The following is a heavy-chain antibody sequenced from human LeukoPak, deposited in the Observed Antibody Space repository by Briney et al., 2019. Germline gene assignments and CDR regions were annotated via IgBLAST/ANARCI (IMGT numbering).Heavy chain of an antibody. Sequence: PGGSLRPSCAASGLTFSSYAMSWVRQAPGKGLEWASSISGSGVSTYYADSVQGRFTISRDNSKSALYLQMNSLRAEDTAVYYCAKGLIAVAGTRFAGGYMDVWGKGTTVTVSS. J-gene: IGHJ6*03. D-gene: IGHD6-19*01. CDR3: AKGLIAVAGTRFAGGYMDV. CDR2: ISGSGVST. V-gene: IGHV3-23*01. CDR1: GLTFSSYA.